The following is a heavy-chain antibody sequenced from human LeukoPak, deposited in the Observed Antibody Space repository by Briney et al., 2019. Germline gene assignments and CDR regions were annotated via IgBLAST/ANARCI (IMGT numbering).Heavy chain of an antibody. CDR2: ISYDGSNK. CDR1: GFTFSSYG. V-gene: IGHV3-30*18. Sequence: GRSLRLSCAASGFTFSSYGMHWVRQAPGKGLEWVAVISYDGSNKYYADSVKGRFTISRDNSKNTLYLQMNSLRAEDTAVYYCAKDWGRGTAMAEGYFDYWGQGTLVTVSS. CDR3: AKDWGRGTAMAEGYFDY. D-gene: IGHD5-18*01. J-gene: IGHJ4*02.